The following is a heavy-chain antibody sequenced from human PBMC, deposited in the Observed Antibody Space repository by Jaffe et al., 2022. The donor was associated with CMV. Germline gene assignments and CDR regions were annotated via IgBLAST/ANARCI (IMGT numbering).Heavy chain of an antibody. D-gene: IGHD6-13*01. Sequence: EVQLVESGGGLVKPGGSLRLSCAASGFTFSNAWMSWVRQAPGKGLEWVGRIKSKTDGGTTDYAAPVKGRFTISRDDSKNTLYLQMNSLKTEDTAVYYCTTEFADSSSWTYWGQGTLVTVSS. CDR1: GFTFSNAW. V-gene: IGHV3-15*01. CDR2: IKSKTDGGTT. CDR3: TTEFADSSSWTY. J-gene: IGHJ4*02.